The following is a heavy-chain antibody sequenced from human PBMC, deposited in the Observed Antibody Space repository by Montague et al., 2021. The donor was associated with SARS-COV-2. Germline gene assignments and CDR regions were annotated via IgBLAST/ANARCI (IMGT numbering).Heavy chain of an antibody. CDR1: GFTVSSNY. J-gene: IGHJ5*02. D-gene: IGHD3-16*01. V-gene: IGHV3-53*04. CDR2: IYSGGST. CDR3: ARGNDDYVWGSLGPFDP. Sequence: SLRLSCAASGFTVSSNYMSWVRQAPGKGLEWVSVIYSGGSTYYADSVKGRFTISRHNSKKTLYLQMNSLRAEDTAVYYCARGNDDYVWGSLGPFDPWGQGTLVTVSS.